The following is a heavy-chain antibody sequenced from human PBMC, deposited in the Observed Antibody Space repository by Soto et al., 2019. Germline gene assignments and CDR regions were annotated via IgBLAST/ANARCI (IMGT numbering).Heavy chain of an antibody. Sequence: GASVKVSCKASGYTFTSYAMHWVRQAPGQRLEWMGWINAGNGNTKYSQKFQGRVTITRDTSASTAYMELSSLRSEDTAVYYCARGYSSSWYRGADAFDIWGQGTMVTVSS. J-gene: IGHJ3*02. V-gene: IGHV1-3*01. D-gene: IGHD6-13*01. CDR3: ARGYSSSWYRGADAFDI. CDR1: GYTFTSYA. CDR2: INAGNGNT.